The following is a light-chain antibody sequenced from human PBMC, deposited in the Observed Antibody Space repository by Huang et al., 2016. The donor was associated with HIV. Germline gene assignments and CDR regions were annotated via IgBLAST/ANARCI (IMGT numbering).Light chain of an antibody. Sequence: DIVMTQSPDSLAVSLGERAAINCKSSQSLLYRSNNKNYLAWYQQKPGQPPKLLIYWASTRESGVPDRFSGSGSGTDFTLTISSLQAADVAVYYCQQYYNTPFTFGPGTKVDI. J-gene: IGKJ3*01. V-gene: IGKV4-1*01. CDR3: QQYYNTPFT. CDR1: QSLLYRSNNKNY. CDR2: WAS.